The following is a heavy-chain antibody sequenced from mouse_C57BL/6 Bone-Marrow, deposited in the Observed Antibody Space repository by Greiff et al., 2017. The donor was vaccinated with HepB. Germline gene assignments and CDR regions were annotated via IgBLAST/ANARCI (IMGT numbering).Heavy chain of an antibody. Sequence: QVQLQQSGAELVRPGASVTLSCKASGYTFTDYEMHWVKQTPVHGLEWIGAIDPETGGTAYNQKFKGKAILTADKSSSTAYMELRSLTSEDSAVYYCTRNYGSSDSYAMDYWGQGTSVTVAS. CDR1: GYTFTDYE. V-gene: IGHV1-15*01. CDR2: IDPETGGT. J-gene: IGHJ4*01. CDR3: TRNYGSSDSYAMDY. D-gene: IGHD1-1*01.